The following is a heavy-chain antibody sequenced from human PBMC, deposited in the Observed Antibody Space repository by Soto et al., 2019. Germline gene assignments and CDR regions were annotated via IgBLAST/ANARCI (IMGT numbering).Heavy chain of an antibody. V-gene: IGHV1-69*01. CDR1: GGTFSSYA. D-gene: IGHD3-22*01. J-gene: IGHJ5*02. CDR2: IIPIFGTA. CDR3: ARDPQGDSSGYLGWFDP. Sequence: QVQLVQSGAEVKKPGSSVKVSCKASGGTFSSYAISWVRQAPGQGLEWMGGIIPIFGTANYAQKFQGRVRITADESTSTAYMELSSLRAEDTAVYYCARDPQGDSSGYLGWFDPWGQGTLVTVSS.